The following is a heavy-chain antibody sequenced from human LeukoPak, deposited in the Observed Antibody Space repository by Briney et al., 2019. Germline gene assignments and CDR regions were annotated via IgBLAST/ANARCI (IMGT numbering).Heavy chain of an antibody. Sequence: SETLSLTCTVSGGSISSGSYYWSWTRQPGGKGLEWIGRIYTSGSTNYNPSLKSRVTISVDTSKNQFSLELSSVTAADTAVYYCARENYYDSSGYLFDYWGQGTLVTVSS. V-gene: IGHV4-61*02. D-gene: IGHD3-22*01. CDR1: GGSISSGSYY. CDR2: IYTSGST. CDR3: ARENYYDSSGYLFDY. J-gene: IGHJ4*02.